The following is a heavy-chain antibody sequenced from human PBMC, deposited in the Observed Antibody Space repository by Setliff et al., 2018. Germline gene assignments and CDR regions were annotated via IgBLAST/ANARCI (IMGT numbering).Heavy chain of an antibody. CDR2: ISTYKGKT. D-gene: IGHD3-22*01. J-gene: IGHJ3*02. V-gene: IGHV1-18*01. CDR1: GYIFTSYG. CDR3: ARDLDYQYYYDSSGRDAFDI. Sequence: ASVKVSCKASGYIFTSYGFSWVRQAPGQGLEWMGWISTYKGKTNYAQKFQGRVTMTTDTSTSTAYMELRSLRSDDTAGYYCARDLDYQYYYDSSGRDAFDIWGQGTMVTVSS.